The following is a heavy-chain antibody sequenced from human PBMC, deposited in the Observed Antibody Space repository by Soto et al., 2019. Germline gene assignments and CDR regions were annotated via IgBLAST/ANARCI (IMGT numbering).Heavy chain of an antibody. V-gene: IGHV4-59*08. D-gene: IGHD2-15*01. Sequence: SETLSLTCAVYGGSFSGYYWSWIRQPPGKGLEWIGYINYSGSTNYNPSLKSRVTISVDTSKNQFSLKLSSVTAADTAVYYCARQAIRVAATSGYDYWGQGTLVTVSS. CDR1: GGSFSGYY. J-gene: IGHJ4*02. CDR3: ARQAIRVAATSGYDY. CDR2: INYSGST.